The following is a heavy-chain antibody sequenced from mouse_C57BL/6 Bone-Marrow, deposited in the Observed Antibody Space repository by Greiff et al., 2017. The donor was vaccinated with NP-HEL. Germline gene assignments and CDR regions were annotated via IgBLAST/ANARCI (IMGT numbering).Heavy chain of an antibody. J-gene: IGHJ2*01. V-gene: IGHV2-9-1*01. CDR1: GFSFTRYA. CDR3: ARRLYFDY. CDR2: IWTGGGT. Sequence: VTLVPSGPGLVPPSPSLSLSCPVSGFSFTRYALSWVRQPPGKGLEWLGVIWTGGGTNYNSALKSRLSISKDNSKSQVFLKMNSLQTDDTARYYCARRLYFDYWGQGTTLTVSS.